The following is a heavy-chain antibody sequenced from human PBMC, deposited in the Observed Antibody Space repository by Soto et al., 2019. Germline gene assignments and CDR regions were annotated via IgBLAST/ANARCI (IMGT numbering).Heavy chain of an antibody. J-gene: IGHJ4*02. Sequence: EVQLLESGGGFVQPGGSLRLSCAASRFTFSSYGMSWVRQSPGKGLEWVSGISASGKMTYYADSVRGRFTISRDNLANMVYLQINNLRVDDTAIDFCAKEGRCGKRCFDFWGQGALVTVSS. CDR2: ISASGKMT. CDR3: AKEGRCGKRCFDF. V-gene: IGHV3-23*01. D-gene: IGHD1-1*01. CDR1: RFTFSSYG.